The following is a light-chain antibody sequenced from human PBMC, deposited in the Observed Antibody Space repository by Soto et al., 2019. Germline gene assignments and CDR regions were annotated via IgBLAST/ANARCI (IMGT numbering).Light chain of an antibody. CDR1: SSDVGAYDY. CDR3: SSFAGSNNFPYV. Sequence: QSVLTQPPSASGSPGQSVTISCTGTSSDVGAYDYVSWCQQHPGKAPKLMIYEINKRPSGVPDRFSGSKSGNTASLTVSGLQAEDEADYYCSSFAGSNNFPYVFGTGTKLTVL. CDR2: EIN. J-gene: IGLJ1*01. V-gene: IGLV2-8*01.